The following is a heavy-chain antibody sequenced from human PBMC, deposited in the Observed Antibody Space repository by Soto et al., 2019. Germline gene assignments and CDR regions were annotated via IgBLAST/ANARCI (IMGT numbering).Heavy chain of an antibody. Sequence: QVQLQESGPGLVKPSQTLSLTCTVSGVSISSVNYCWSWIRQSPDKGLEWIGHITNGGSTYSNQSLKSRVIISVETSKNQFSLKLSSVSAADTAVYYCTRGPSGDKVDYWCQGTLVTVSS. CDR2: ITNGGST. CDR3: TRGPSGDKVDY. D-gene: IGHD7-27*01. CDR1: GVSISSVNYC. J-gene: IGHJ4*02. V-gene: IGHV4-30-4*01.